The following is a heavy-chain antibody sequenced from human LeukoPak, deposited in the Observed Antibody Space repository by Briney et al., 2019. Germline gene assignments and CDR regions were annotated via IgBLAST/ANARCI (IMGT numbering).Heavy chain of an antibody. CDR2: INPNSGGT. CDR3: ARSLYSGYDLGY. CDR1: GYTLTGYY. D-gene: IGHD5-12*01. V-gene: IGHV1-2*02. Sequence: GASVKVSCKASGYTLTGYYMHWVRQAPGQGLEWMGWINPNSGGTNYAQKFQGRATMTRDTSISTAYMELSGLRSDDTAVYYCARSLYSGYDLGYWGQGTLVTVSS. J-gene: IGHJ4*02.